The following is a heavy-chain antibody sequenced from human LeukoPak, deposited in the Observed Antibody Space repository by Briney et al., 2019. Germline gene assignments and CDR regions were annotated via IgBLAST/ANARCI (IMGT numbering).Heavy chain of an antibody. J-gene: IGHJ6*03. D-gene: IGHD3-3*01. CDR1: GFTFDDYG. V-gene: IGHV3-20*04. CDR2: INWNGGST. Sequence: GGSLRLSCAASGFTFDDYGMSWVRQAPGKGLEWVSGINWNGGSTGYADSVKGRFTISRDNAKSSLYLQMNSLRAEDTALYYCARAKYYDFWSGYTNYYYYMDVWGKGTTVTVSS. CDR3: ARAKYYDFWSGYTNYYYYMDV.